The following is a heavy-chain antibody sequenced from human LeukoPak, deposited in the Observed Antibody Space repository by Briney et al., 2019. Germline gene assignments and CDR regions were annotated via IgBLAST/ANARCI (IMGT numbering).Heavy chain of an antibody. V-gene: IGHV4-59*08. J-gene: IGHJ4*02. CDR1: GGSISSYY. CDR2: IYYSGST. CDR3: ARFVRYYDFWSGLTPDY. Sequence: SETLSLTCTVSGGSISSYYWSRIRQPPGKGLEWIGYIYYSGSTNYNPSLKSRVTISVDTSKNQFSLKLSSVTAADTAVYYCARFVRYYDFWSGLTPDYWGQGTLVTVSS. D-gene: IGHD3-3*01.